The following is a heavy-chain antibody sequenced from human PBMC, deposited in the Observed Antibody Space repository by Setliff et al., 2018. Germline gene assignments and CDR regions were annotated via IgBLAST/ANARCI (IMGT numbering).Heavy chain of an antibody. Sequence: ASVKVSCKASGYTFTGYYMHWVRQAPGQGLEWMGWINPNSGGTNYAQKFQGWVTMTRDTSISTAYMELSRLRSDDTAVYYCARRRYYYDSSGYRWGGFYFDYWGQGTLDTVSS. V-gene: IGHV1-2*04. CDR1: GYTFTGYY. D-gene: IGHD3-22*01. CDR3: ARRRYYYDSSGYRWGGFYFDY. CDR2: INPNSGGT. J-gene: IGHJ4*02.